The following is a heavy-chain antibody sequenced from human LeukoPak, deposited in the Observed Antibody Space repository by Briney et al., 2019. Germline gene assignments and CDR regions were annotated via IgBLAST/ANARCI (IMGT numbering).Heavy chain of an antibody. Sequence: SETLSLTCTVSGGSISSSSYYWGWLRQPPGTGLEWFGSIYYSGSTNYNPSLKSRVTISVDTSKNQFSLKLSSVTAADTAVYYCARGGDSSGYYYPVFDYWGQGTLVTVSS. CDR2: IYYSGST. J-gene: IGHJ4*02. D-gene: IGHD3-22*01. CDR3: ARGGDSSGYYYPVFDY. CDR1: GGSISSSSYY. V-gene: IGHV4-39*07.